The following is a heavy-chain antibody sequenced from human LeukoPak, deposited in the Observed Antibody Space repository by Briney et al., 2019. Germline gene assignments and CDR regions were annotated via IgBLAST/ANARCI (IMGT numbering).Heavy chain of an antibody. CDR1: GYTFTGYY. D-gene: IGHD3-16*01. V-gene: IGHV1-2*02. CDR3: ARAAGGSHSDAFDM. J-gene: IGHJ3*02. Sequence: ASVKVSCKASGYTFTGYYMHWVRQAPGQGLEWMGWINPISGATNYAQKFQGRVTMTRDTSISSAYMELTRLRSDDTAAYYCARAAGGSHSDAFDMWGQGTLVTVSS. CDR2: INPISGAT.